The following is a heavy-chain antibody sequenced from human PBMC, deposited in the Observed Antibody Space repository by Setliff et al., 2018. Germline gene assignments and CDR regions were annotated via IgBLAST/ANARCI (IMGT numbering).Heavy chain of an antibody. CDR2: ISPGGST. D-gene: IGHD6-19*01. Sequence: KLPETLSLTCGVSGGGGSFSAYYWSWIRQPPGKGLEWIGEISPGGSTIYNPSLRSRVTMSVDTAKNRFSLNLTSVTAADTAVYYCATSGFCSAGSCYSFDDWGQGALVTVS. J-gene: IGHJ4*02. V-gene: IGHV4-34*01. CDR3: ATSGFCSAGSCYSFDD. CDR1: GGGGSFSAYY.